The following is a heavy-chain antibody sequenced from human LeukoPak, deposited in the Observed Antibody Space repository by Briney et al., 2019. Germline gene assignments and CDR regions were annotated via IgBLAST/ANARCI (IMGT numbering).Heavy chain of an antibody. J-gene: IGHJ3*02. V-gene: IGHV3-9*03. CDR1: GFTFDDYA. Sequence: GGSLRLSCAASGFTFDDYAMHWVRQAPGKGLEWVSGISWNSGSIGYADSVKGRFTISRDNAKNSLYLQMNSLRAEDMALYYCAKDMGGSANDAFDIWGQGTMVTVSS. CDR2: ISWNSGSI. D-gene: IGHD1-26*01. CDR3: AKDMGGSANDAFDI.